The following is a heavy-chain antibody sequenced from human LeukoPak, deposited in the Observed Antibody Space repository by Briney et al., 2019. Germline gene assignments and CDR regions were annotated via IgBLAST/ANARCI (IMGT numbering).Heavy chain of an antibody. CDR2: INAGNGNT. CDR1: GYTFTSYA. Sequence: ASVKVSCKASGYTFTSYAMHWVRQAPGQRLEWMGWINAGNGNTKYSQKFQGRVTMTRDTSISTAYMELSRLRSDDTAVYYCASEGGAYSRDLAWFDPWGQGTLVTVSS. J-gene: IGHJ5*02. V-gene: IGHV1-3*01. D-gene: IGHD6-13*01. CDR3: ASEGGAYSRDLAWFDP.